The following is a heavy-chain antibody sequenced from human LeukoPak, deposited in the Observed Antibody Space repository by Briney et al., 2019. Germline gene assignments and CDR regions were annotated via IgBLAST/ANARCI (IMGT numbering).Heavy chain of an antibody. CDR2: ITSSGDGT. J-gene: IGHJ4*02. CDR1: GFTFSIYA. V-gene: IGHV3-23*01. Sequence: GGSLRLSCAASGFTFSIYATSWVRQAPGKGLQWVSSITSSGDGTYYADAVKGRFTISRDNSENMLYLQMNSLRVEDTAVYFCAKDRPNYYGSNGHYYRRDGDYWGQGTLVTVSS. CDR3: AKDRPNYYGSNGHYYRRDGDY. D-gene: IGHD3-22*01.